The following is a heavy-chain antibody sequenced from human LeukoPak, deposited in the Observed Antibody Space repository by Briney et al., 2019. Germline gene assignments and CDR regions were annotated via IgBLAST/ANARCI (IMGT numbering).Heavy chain of an antibody. CDR2: ISGGGNSI. CDR3: AREVYCGADCPSPLDY. V-gene: IGHV3-48*04. D-gene: IGHD2-21*02. CDR1: GFTFTSES. Sequence: GGSLRLSCAASGFTFTSESMNWVRQAPGKGLEWVSYISGGGNSIYYTDSVKRPFTIPKDNAKNSLYLQMNSLRAEDTALYYCAREVYCGADCPSPLDYWGQGTLVTVSS. J-gene: IGHJ4*02.